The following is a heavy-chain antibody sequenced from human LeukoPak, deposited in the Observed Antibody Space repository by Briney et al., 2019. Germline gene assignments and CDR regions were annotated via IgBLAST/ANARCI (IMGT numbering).Heavy chain of an antibody. CDR3: ARYDARYGMDV. CDR2: ISGSGGNT. D-gene: IGHD1-1*01. Sequence: PGGSLRLSCAASKVTFSDYAMNWVRQAPGKGLEWVSGISGSGGNTYYADSVKGRFTISRDNSKNTLYLQMNSLRAEDTAVYYCARYDARYGMDVWGQGTTVTVSS. CDR1: KVTFSDYA. J-gene: IGHJ6*02. V-gene: IGHV3-23*01.